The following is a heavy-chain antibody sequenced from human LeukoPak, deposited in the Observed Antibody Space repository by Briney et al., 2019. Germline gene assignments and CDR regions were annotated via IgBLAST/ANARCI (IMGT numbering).Heavy chain of an antibody. CDR2: IYYSGST. Sequence: SETLSLTCTVSGGSISSGGYYWSWIRQHPGKGLEWIGYIYYSGSTYYNLSLKSRVTISVDTSKNQFSLKLSSVTAADTAVYYCARAHSGMGVGYFDYWGQGTLVTVSS. CDR1: GGSISSGGYY. CDR3: ARAHSGMGVGYFDY. J-gene: IGHJ4*02. V-gene: IGHV4-31*03. D-gene: IGHD3-10*01.